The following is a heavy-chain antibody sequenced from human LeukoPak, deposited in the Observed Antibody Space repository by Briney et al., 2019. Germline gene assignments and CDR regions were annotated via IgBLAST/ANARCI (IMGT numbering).Heavy chain of an antibody. J-gene: IGHJ6*02. D-gene: IGHD3-10*01. V-gene: IGHV1-69*13. CDR3: AREFLVRGQYYYYGMDV. CDR2: IIPIFGTA. Sequence: SVKVSCKASGYTFTSYGISWVRQAPGQGLEWMGGIIPIFGTANYAQKFQGRVTITADESTSTAYMELSSLRSEDTAVYYCAREFLVRGQYYYYGMDVWGQGTTVTVSS. CDR1: GYTFTSYG.